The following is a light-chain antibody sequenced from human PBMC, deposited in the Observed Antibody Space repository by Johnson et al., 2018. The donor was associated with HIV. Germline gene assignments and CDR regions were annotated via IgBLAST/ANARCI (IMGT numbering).Light chain of an antibody. CDR1: SSNIGNSY. CDR3: GTWDSNQSVGLYV. Sequence: QSVLTQPPSVSAAPGQKVTISCSGSSSNIGNSYVSWYQQLPGTAPKLLIYDNNKRPSGIPDRFSGSKSGTSATLGITGLPTGDEADYYCGTWDSNQSVGLYVFGIGTRVTVL. V-gene: IGLV1-51*01. CDR2: DNN. J-gene: IGLJ1*01.